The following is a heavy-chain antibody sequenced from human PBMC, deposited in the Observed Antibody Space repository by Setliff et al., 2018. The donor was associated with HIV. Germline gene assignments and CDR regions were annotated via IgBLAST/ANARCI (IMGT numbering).Heavy chain of an antibody. D-gene: IGHD4-17*01. V-gene: IGHV1-3*01. J-gene: IGHJ5*02. CDR1: GYSFTNYA. Sequence: GASVKVSCKTSGYSFTNYAIHWVRQAPGQRLEWMGWINAGNGNTKYSQKFQGRVTITRDTSASTVYMELSSLRSGDTAVYYCARDLNSGDYPHWFDPWGQGTLVTVSS. CDR2: INAGNGNT. CDR3: ARDLNSGDYPHWFDP.